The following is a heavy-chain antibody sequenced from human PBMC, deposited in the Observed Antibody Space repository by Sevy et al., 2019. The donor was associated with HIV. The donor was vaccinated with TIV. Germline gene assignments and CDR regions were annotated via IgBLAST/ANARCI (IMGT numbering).Heavy chain of an antibody. D-gene: IGHD2-21*01. CDR3: VRGLQTHCDRTACPLDY. CDR1: EFTFSGSD. J-gene: IGHJ4*02. Sequence: GGSLRLSCAASEFTFSGSDMHWVRQVKGKGLEWISSIGTLADTFYADSVKGRFTISRDNAQSYLYLHMSSLKVGDTALYFCVRGLQTHCDRTACPLDYWGQGTLVTVSS. CDR2: IGTLADT. V-gene: IGHV3-13*01.